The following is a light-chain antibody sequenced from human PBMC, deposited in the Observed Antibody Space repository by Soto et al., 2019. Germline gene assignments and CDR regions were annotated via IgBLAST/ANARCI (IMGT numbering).Light chain of an antibody. CDR1: ETISTN. Sequence: EIVLTQSPATLCVPHQERATLSCRATETISTNLAWFQRKPGQPPRLLIYGSSTRATGVPDRFSGSGSGTEFTLIISSLQSEDVALYYCQQYSNWPPAITFGQGTRLETK. V-gene: IGKV3-15*01. CDR3: QQYSNWPPAIT. J-gene: IGKJ5*01. CDR2: GSS.